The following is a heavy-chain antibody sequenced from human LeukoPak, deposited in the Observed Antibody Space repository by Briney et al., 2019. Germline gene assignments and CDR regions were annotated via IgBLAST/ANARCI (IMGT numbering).Heavy chain of an antibody. D-gene: IGHD4-11*01. CDR1: GGSFSGYY. J-gene: IGHJ6*03. Sequence: PSETLSLTCAVSGGSFSGYYWSWIRQPPGKGLEWIGEINHSGSTNYNPSLKSRVTISVDTSKNQFSLKLSSVTAADTAVYYCARAGQYSNYDDGHYYYYYMDVWGKGTTVTVSS. CDR2: INHSGST. CDR3: ARAGQYSNYDDGHYYYYYMDV. V-gene: IGHV4-34*01.